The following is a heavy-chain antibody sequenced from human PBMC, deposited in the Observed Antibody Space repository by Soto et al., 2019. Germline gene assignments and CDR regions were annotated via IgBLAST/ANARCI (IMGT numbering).Heavy chain of an antibody. CDR2: IGTAGDT. Sequence: HPGGSLRLSCAASGFTFSSYDMHWVRQATGKGLEWVSAIGTAGDTYYPGSVKGRFTISREKAKNSLYLQMNSLRAEDTAVYYCARVRDGSFDYWGQGTLVTVSS. D-gene: IGHD5-12*01. V-gene: IGHV3-13*01. CDR1: GFTFSSYD. J-gene: IGHJ4*02. CDR3: ARVRDGSFDY.